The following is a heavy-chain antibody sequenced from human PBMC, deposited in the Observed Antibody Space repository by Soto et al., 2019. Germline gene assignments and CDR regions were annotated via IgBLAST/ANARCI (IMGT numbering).Heavy chain of an antibody. J-gene: IGHJ4*02. CDR1: GYTFTGYY. V-gene: IGHV1-2*02. CDR2: INPNSGGT. CDR3: AREGVDDYVWGSYRRRGGFAY. D-gene: IGHD3-16*02. Sequence: QVQLVQSGAEVKKPGASVKVSCKASGYTFTGYYMHWVRQAPGQGLEWMGWINPNSGGTNYAQKFQGRVAMTRDTSISTAYMELSRLRSDDTAVYYCAREGVDDYVWGSYRRRGGFAYWGQGTLVTVSS.